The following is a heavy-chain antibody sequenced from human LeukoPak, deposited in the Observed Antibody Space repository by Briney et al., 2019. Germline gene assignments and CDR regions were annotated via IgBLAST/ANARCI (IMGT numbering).Heavy chain of an antibody. CDR3: ARDPPPNYYGSGSYRAQYYFDY. CDR1: GFTFSSYA. CDR2: ISYDGSNK. Sequence: GGSLRLSCAASGFTFSSYAMHWVRQAPGKGLEWVAVISYDGSNKYYADSGKGRFTISRDNSKNTLYLQMNSLRAEDTAVYYCARDPPPNYYGSGSYRAQYYFDYWGQGTLVTVSS. D-gene: IGHD3-10*01. V-gene: IGHV3-30*04. J-gene: IGHJ4*02.